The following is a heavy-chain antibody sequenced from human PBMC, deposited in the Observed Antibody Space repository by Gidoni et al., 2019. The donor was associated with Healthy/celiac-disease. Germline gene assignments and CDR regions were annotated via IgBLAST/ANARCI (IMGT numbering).Heavy chain of an antibody. CDR2: IWYDGSNK. Sequence: QVQLVESGGGVVQPGRSLRLSCAASGFTFSSYGMHWVRQAPGKGLGWVAVIWYDGSNKYYADSVKGRFTISRDNSKNTLYLQMNSLRAEDTAVYYCARVESGSYYYYGMDVWGQGTTVTVSS. CDR3: ARVESGSYYYYGMDV. D-gene: IGHD1-26*01. J-gene: IGHJ6*02. V-gene: IGHV3-33*01. CDR1: GFTFSSYG.